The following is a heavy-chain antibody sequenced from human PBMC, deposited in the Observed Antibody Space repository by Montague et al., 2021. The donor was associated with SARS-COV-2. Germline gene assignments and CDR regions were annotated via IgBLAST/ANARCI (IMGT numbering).Heavy chain of an antibody. D-gene: IGHD4-23*01. CDR2: ISTSSLYI. V-gene: IGHV3-21*01. J-gene: IGHJ2*01. CDR1: GFTFSKYS. Sequence: SLRLSCAASGFTFSKYSMNWVRQAPGKGLEWVSSISTSSLYIYYAASVKGRFTISRANAKNSLFLQMDSLRAEDTAVYYCARHVDPCGGNCRTWYFDLWGRGTLVTVSS. CDR3: ARHVDPCGGNCRTWYFDL.